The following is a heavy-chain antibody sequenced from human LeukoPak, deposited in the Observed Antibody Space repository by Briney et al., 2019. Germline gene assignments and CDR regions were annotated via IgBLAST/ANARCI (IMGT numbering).Heavy chain of an antibody. CDR3: ARGGGGWLPSDY. V-gene: IGHV4-34*01. D-gene: IGHD5-24*01. J-gene: IGHJ4*02. CDR2: INHSGST. Sequence: SETLSLTCAVCGGSFSGYYWSWIRQPPGKGLEWIGEINHSGSTNYNPSLKSRVTISVDTSKNQFSLKLSSVTAADTAVYYCARGGGGWLPSDYWGQGTLVTVSS. CDR1: GGSFSGYY.